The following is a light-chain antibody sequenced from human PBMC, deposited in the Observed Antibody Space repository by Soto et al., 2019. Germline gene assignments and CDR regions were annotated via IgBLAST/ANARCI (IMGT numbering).Light chain of an antibody. V-gene: IGKV1-12*01. CDR1: QGISSR. J-gene: IGKJ1*01. Sequence: DIQMTQSPSSVSASVGDRVTIACRASQGISSRFAWYQQKPGTPPKLLIYAASTLHSGVPPRFSGSGSGTDFTLTISSLQPEDFATYYCQQANTFPWTFGQGTKVGIK. CDR2: AAS. CDR3: QQANTFPWT.